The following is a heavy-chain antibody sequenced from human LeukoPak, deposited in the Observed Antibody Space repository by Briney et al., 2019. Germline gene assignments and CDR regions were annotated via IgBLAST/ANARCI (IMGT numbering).Heavy chain of an antibody. CDR3: ARVPGYSSSWSRFDP. J-gene: IGHJ5*02. CDR1: GFTFSSYD. CDR2: ISSSSTTI. Sequence: GGSLRLSCAASGFTFSSYDMNWVRQAPGKGLEWVSYISSSSTTIYYADSVKGRFTISRDNAKNSLYLQMNSLRAEDTAVYYCARVPGYSSSWSRFDPWGQGTLVTVSS. D-gene: IGHD6-13*01. V-gene: IGHV3-48*03.